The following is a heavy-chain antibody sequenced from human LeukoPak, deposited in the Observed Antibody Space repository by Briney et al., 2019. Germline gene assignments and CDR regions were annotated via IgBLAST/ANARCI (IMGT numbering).Heavy chain of an antibody. CDR3: ARDLYSSSYYFDL. Sequence: GGSLRLSCAASGFTLSSYSMNWVRQAPGKGLEWVSSIGISSNWIYYADSVKGRFTISRDNATNSLYLQMISLRAEDTAVYYCARDLYSSSYYFDLWGQGTLVTVSS. CDR1: GFTLSSYS. D-gene: IGHD6-6*01. CDR2: IGISSNWI. J-gene: IGHJ4*02. V-gene: IGHV3-21*01.